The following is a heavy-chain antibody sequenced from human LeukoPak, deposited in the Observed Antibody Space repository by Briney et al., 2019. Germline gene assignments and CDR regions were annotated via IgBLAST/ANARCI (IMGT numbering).Heavy chain of an antibody. CDR3: ARMYSSSWYGVYYFDY. D-gene: IGHD6-13*01. CDR2: IYYSGST. V-gene: IGHV4-39*01. CDR1: AGSISSSSYY. J-gene: IGHJ4*02. Sequence: SETLSLTCTVLAGSISSSSYYWSWIRQPPGKGLEWIGSIYYSGSTYYNPSLKSRVTISVDTSKNQFSLKLSSVTAADTAVYYCARMYSSSWYGVYYFDYWGQGTLVTVSS.